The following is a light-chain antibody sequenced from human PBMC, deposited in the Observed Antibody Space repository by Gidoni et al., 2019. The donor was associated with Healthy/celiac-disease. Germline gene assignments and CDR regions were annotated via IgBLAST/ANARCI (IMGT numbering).Light chain of an antibody. CDR1: QSVLYSSNSKNY. V-gene: IGKV4-1*01. CDR2: WAS. Sequence: DIVMTQSPDPLAVSLGERATIHCKSSQSVLYSSNSKNYVAWYQKKPGQPPKLLIYWASTRESGVPDRCSGSGSGTDFTLTSSSQQAEDVAVYCCQQYYRTRWTFGQGTKVEIK. J-gene: IGKJ1*01. CDR3: QQYYRTRWT.